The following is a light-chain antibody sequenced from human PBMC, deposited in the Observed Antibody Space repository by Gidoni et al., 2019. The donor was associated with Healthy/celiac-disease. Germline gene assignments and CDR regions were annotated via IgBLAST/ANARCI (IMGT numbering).Light chain of an antibody. V-gene: IGKV3-11*01. Sequence: EIVLTQSPATLYLSPGERANISCRASQNVSSYLALSQQKPGQAPRLRIYDASNSATGIPARFSGSGSWTDFTLSIRCLEPEDFAVYYFQQRSNWPPLFTFGPGTKVDI. J-gene: IGKJ3*01. CDR3: QQRSNWPPLFT. CDR2: DAS. CDR1: QNVSSY.